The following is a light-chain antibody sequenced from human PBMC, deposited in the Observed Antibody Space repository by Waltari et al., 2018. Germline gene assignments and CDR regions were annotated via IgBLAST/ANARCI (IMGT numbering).Light chain of an antibody. J-gene: IGKJ4*01. CDR3: QQYDISPLT. CDR1: QTIRTTY. V-gene: IGKV3-20*01. Sequence: IVLKQSPGTLSLSPGEGATLSGRTSQTIRTTYLPWYQQKPGQAPTLLIYGTFSRATGIPDRFTGSGSGTDCSLTICSLEPEDFATYYGQQYDISPLTFGGGTKVEIK. CDR2: GTF.